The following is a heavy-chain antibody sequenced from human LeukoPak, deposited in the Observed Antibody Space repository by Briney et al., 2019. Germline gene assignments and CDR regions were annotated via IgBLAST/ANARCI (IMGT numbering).Heavy chain of an antibody. CDR2: ISSSSSYI. D-gene: IGHD2-2*01. J-gene: IGHJ4*02. Sequence: GGSLRLSCAASGFTFSSYDMNWVRQAPGKGLEWVSSISSSSSYIYYADSVKGRFTISRDNAKNSLYLQMNSLRAEDTAVYYCARAAVLGCSSTSCYSNYWGQGTLVTVSS. V-gene: IGHV3-21*01. CDR3: ARAAVLGCSSTSCYSNY. CDR1: GFTFSSYD.